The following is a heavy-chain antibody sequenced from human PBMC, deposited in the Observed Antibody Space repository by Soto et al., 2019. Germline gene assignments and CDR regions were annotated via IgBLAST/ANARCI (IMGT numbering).Heavy chain of an antibody. J-gene: IGHJ4*02. Sequence: QVQLVESGGGVVQPGRSLRLSCAASGFTFSNYGLHWVRQAPGKGLEWVAVSSSDGTNEYYADSVKDRFIISRDNSNNTLHLQMNSLRPEDGAVYFCAKDRPDRAARGNFDYWGQGILVTVSS. CDR3: AKDRPDRAARGNFDY. D-gene: IGHD3-10*01. V-gene: IGHV3-30*18. CDR2: SSSDGTNE. CDR1: GFTFSNYG.